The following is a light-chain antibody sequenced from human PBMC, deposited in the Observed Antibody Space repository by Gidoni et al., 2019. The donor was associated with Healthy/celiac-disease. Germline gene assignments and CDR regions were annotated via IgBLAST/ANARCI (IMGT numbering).Light chain of an antibody. J-gene: IGKJ4*01. Sequence: EIVMTQSPATLSVSPGERATLSCRASQSVSSNLAWYQQKPGQAPRLLIYGASTRATGIPARFSGSGSGTEFTLTISSLQSEDFAVYYCQQYNNWPPLTFGXGTKVEIK. CDR1: QSVSSN. V-gene: IGKV3-15*01. CDR3: QQYNNWPPLT. CDR2: GAS.